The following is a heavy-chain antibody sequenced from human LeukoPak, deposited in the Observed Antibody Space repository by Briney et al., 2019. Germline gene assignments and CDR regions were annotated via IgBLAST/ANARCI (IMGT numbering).Heavy chain of an antibody. V-gene: IGHV4-59*01. D-gene: IGHD6-13*01. J-gene: IGHJ5*02. Sequence: KPSETLSLTCAVYGGSFSGYYWSWIRQPPGKGLEWIGYIYYTGSTNYNPSLRSRVTISVDTSKNQLSLKLTSVTPADTAVYYCARKAAAGIPPLYNWFDPWGQGTLVTVSA. CDR3: ARKAAAGIPPLYNWFDP. CDR1: GGSFSGYY. CDR2: IYYTGST.